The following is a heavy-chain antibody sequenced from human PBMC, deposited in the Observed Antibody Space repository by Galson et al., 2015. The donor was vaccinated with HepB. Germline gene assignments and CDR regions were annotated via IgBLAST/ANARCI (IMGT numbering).Heavy chain of an antibody. CDR1: GGSISSGSYY. V-gene: IGHV4-61*02. CDR3: ARVRGSYFERAFDI. Sequence: QVQLQESGPGLVKPSQTLSLTCTVSGGSISSGSYYWSWIRQPAGKGLEWIGRIYTSGSTNYNPSLKSRVTMSVDTPKNQFSLKLSSVIAADTAVYYCARVRGSYFERAFDIWGQGTMVTVSS. D-gene: IGHD1-26*01. CDR2: IYTSGST. J-gene: IGHJ3*02.